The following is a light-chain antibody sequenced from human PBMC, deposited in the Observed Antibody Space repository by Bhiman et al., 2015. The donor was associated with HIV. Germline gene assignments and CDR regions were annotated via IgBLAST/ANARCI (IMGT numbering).Light chain of an antibody. CDR3: SSLTSSITYV. J-gene: IGLJ1*01. CDR2: EVS. CDR1: SSDVGSYNL. Sequence: QSALTQPDSVSGSPGQSITISCTGTSSDVGSYNLVSWFQQHPGKAPRLMIFEVSKRPSGISDRFSGSKSGNTASLTISGLQAEDEADYYCSSLTSSITYVFGTGTNVTVL. V-gene: IGLV2-14*02.